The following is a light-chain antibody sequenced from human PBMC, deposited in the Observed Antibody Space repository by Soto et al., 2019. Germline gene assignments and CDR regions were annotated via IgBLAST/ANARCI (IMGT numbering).Light chain of an antibody. Sequence: EIVLTQSPGTLSLSPGERATLSCRASQSVSGTYLDWYQQKPGQIPRLLIYGASSRATGIPDRFSGSGSGTDFTLTISRLEPEDFAVYYCQQYGNSPRTFGQGTKVEIK. J-gene: IGKJ1*01. CDR2: GAS. V-gene: IGKV3-20*01. CDR3: QQYGNSPRT. CDR1: QSVSGTY.